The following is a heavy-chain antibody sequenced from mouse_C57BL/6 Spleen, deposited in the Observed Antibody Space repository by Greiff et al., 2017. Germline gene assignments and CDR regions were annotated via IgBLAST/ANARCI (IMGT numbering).Heavy chain of an antibody. Sequence: QFQLLQSGPELVKPGASVKISCKASGYTFSSSWMNWVKQRPGKGLEWIERIDPGDGDTNYTDKVKGRSTLTRDNASSTVYMQLSSLTSEDSAVYCCAREDCYYAMDYWGQGTSVTVSS. J-gene: IGHJ4*01. V-gene: IGHV1-82*01. CDR2: IDPGDGDT. CDR1: GYTFSSSW. CDR3: AREDCYYAMDY.